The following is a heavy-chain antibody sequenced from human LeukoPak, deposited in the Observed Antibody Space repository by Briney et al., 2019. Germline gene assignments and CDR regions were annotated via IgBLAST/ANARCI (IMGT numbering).Heavy chain of an antibody. CDR2: ISSSSSYI. CDR1: GFTFSSYS. V-gene: IGHV3-21*01. Sequence: PGGSLRLSCAVSGFTFSSYSMNWVRQAPGKGLEWVSSISSSSSYIYYADSVKGRFIISGDNTKNSLNLQMNSRRAEDTAVYYCARDSSGCGYWGRGTLVTVSS. CDR3: ARDSSGCGY. D-gene: IGHD6-19*01. J-gene: IGHJ4*02.